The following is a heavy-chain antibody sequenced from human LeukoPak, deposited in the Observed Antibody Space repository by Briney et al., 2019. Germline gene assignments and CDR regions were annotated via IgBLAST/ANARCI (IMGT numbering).Heavy chain of an antibody. V-gene: IGHV1-2*02. CDR2: INPNSGGT. D-gene: IGHD3-3*01. Sequence: ASVKVSCKAYGYTFTGYYMHWVRQAPGQGLEWMGWINPNSGGTNYAQKFQGRVTMTRDTSISTAYMELSRLRSDDTAVYYCATLSITIFGVVPPDAFDSWGQGTMVTVSS. CDR1: GYTFTGYY. J-gene: IGHJ3*02. CDR3: ATLSITIFGVVPPDAFDS.